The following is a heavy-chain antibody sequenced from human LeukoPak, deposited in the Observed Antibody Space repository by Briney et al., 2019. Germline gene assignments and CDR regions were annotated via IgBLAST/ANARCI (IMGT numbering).Heavy chain of an antibody. Sequence: GGTLRLSCAASGFTFITYAMSWFRQAPGKGLEWVSAITGDGGSTYYTDSVKGRFTTSRDNSKNTVYLQMNSLRAEDTAVYYCARNYYYESSGPQYWGQGTLVTVSS. CDR3: ARNYYYESSGPQY. CDR2: ITGDGGST. CDR1: GFTFITYA. J-gene: IGHJ4*02. D-gene: IGHD3-22*01. V-gene: IGHV3-23*01.